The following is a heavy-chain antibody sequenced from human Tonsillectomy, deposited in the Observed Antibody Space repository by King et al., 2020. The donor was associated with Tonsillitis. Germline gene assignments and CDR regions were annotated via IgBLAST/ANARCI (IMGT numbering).Heavy chain of an antibody. J-gene: IGHJ3*02. CDR3: AREGAAAGGGDAFDI. V-gene: IGHV1-46*01. D-gene: IGHD6-13*01. CDR1: GYTFTSYY. CDR2: INPSGGST. Sequence: QLVQSGAEVKKPGASVKVSCKASGYTFTSYYMHWVRQAPGQGLEWMGIINPSGGSTSYAQKFQGRVTMTRDTSTSTVYMELSSLRSEDTAVYYCAREGAAAGGGDAFDIWGQGTMVTVSS.